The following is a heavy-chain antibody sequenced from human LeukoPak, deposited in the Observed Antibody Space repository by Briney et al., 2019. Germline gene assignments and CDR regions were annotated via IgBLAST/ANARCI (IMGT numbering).Heavy chain of an antibody. V-gene: IGHV4-39*01. D-gene: IGHD3-3*01. CDR3: ARITIFGVVTDDAFDI. Sequence: SETLSLTCTVSGGSISSSSYYWGWIRQPPGKGLEWIGSIYYSGSTYYNPSLKSRVTIPVDTSKKQFSLKLSSVTAADTAVYYCARITIFGVVTDDAFDIWGQGTMVTISS. CDR2: IYYSGST. CDR1: GGSISSSSYY. J-gene: IGHJ3*02.